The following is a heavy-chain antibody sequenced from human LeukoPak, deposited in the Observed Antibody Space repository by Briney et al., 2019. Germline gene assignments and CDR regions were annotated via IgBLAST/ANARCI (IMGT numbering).Heavy chain of an antibody. CDR1: GFTFSSYE. J-gene: IGHJ4*02. Sequence: GGSLRLSCAASGFTFSSYEMNWVRQAPGKGLEWVSYISSSGSTIYYADSVKGRFTISRDNAKNSLYLQMNSLRAEDTAVYYCARGGWLHHYLDYWGQGTLVTVSS. D-gene: IGHD5-12*01. CDR3: ARGGWLHHYLDY. CDR2: ISSSGSTI. V-gene: IGHV3-48*03.